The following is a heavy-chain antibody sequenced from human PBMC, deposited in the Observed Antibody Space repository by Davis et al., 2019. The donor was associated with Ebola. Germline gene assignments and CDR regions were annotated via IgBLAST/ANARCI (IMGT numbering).Heavy chain of an antibody. V-gene: IGHV3-30*04. CDR2: VSNSERER. CDR1: GFTFRNYA. J-gene: IGHJ4*02. D-gene: IGHD3-3*01. CDR3: ARAGFDEVLDY. Sequence: SLNISCASSGFTFRNYALHWVRQAPGKGLEWVAVVSNSERERFYADSVKGRFTISRDNSKNNLYLQMSSLTVDDTAVYYCARAGFDEVLDYWGQGTPVTVSS.